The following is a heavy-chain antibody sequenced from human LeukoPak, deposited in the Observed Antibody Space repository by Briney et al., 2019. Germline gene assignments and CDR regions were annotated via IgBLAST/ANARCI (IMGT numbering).Heavy chain of an antibody. J-gene: IGHJ4*02. Sequence: GGSLRLSCAASGLTFSGYGIHWVRQAPGKGLEWVALISDDGSNKYYADSVKGRFTISRDNPKNTLYLQMNSLRAEDTAVYHCAKDGSSGWYQKSPFDYWGREPWSPSPQ. CDR2: ISDDGSNK. CDR1: GLTFSGYG. V-gene: IGHV3-30*18. CDR3: AKDGSSGWYQKSPFDY. D-gene: IGHD6-19*01.